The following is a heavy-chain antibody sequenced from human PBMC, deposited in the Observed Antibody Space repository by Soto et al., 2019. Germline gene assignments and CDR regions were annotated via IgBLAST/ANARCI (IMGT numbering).Heavy chain of an antibody. Sequence: SVKVSWKASGFTFTSSAVQWVRQARGQRLEWIGWIVVGSGNTNYAQKFQERVTITRDMSTSTAYMELSSLRSEDTAVYYCAAEGLLGGVIDSPLDYWGQGTLVTVSS. CDR3: AAEGLLGGVIDSPLDY. J-gene: IGHJ4*02. CDR1: GFTFTSSA. D-gene: IGHD3-16*02. CDR2: IVVGSGNT. V-gene: IGHV1-58*01.